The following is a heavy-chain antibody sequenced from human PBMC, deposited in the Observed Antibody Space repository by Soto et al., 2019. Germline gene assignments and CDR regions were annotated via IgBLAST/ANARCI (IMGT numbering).Heavy chain of an antibody. CDR2: INVGTGNT. Sequence: ASVKVSCKASGYIFTIYAIHWVRQAPGQRLEWVGWINVGTGNTKYSQNFQGRVTITRDTSATTAYMELSSLRSEDTAVYYCARGAGYCSGDCWNDYYYAMDVWGQGTTVTVSS. V-gene: IGHV1-3*01. CDR3: ARGAGYCSGDCWNDYYYAMDV. D-gene: IGHD2-21*02. J-gene: IGHJ6*02. CDR1: GYIFTIYA.